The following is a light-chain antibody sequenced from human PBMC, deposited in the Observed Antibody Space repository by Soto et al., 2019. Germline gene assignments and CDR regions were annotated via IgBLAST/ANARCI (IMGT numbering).Light chain of an antibody. CDR2: GAS. CDR3: QQYNNWPWT. V-gene: IGKV3-15*01. J-gene: IGKJ1*01. Sequence: EIVMTQSPVTLCVSPGERGTLSCRASQSVSSNLAWYQQKPGQAPRLLIYGASTRATGIPVRFSGSGSGTEFTLTISSLQSEDFVVYYCQQYNNWPWTFGQGTKV. CDR1: QSVSSN.